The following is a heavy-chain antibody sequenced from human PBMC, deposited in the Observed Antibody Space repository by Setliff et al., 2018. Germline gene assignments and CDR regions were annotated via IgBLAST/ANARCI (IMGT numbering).Heavy chain of an antibody. V-gene: IGHV5-51*01. CDR1: GYSFSSYW. CDR3: ARRRYYDSSGYYYFDY. CDR2: IFPGNSDT. J-gene: IGHJ4*02. D-gene: IGHD3-22*01. Sequence: GESLKISCKGSGYSFSSYWIGWVRQMPGKGLEWMGIIFPGNSDTRYSPSFQGQVTISADKSISTAYLQWSSLKASDTAMYYFARRRYYDSSGYYYFDYWGQGTLVTVSS.